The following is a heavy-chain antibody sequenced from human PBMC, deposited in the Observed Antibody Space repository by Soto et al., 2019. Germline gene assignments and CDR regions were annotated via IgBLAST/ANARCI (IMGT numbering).Heavy chain of an antibody. D-gene: IGHD2-2*01. J-gene: IGHJ4*02. V-gene: IGHV4-39*01. CDR3: ASRKREEDCRANSCYVRY. Sequence: PSESLSLTCTVSGGSISSTSYNWGWNRQPPGKGLDWIGSVSYSGSTYYNPALKSRVTIFVDTPENQLSLKLSSVTAADTAIYDCASRKREEDCRANSCYVRYWGQG. CDR1: GGSISSTSYN. CDR2: VSYSGST.